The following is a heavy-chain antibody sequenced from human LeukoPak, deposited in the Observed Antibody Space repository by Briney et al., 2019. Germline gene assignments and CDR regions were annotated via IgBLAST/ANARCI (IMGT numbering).Heavy chain of an antibody. V-gene: IGHV3-21*01. J-gene: IGHJ6*02. CDR1: GFTFSSYS. Sequence: GGSLRLSCAASGFTFSSYSMNWVRQAPGKGLEWVSSISSSSSYIYYADSVKGRFTISRDNAKNSLYLQMNSLRAEDTAVYYCARAAQYHYGMDVWGQGTTGTVSS. CDR3: ARAAQYHYGMDV. CDR2: ISSSSSYI.